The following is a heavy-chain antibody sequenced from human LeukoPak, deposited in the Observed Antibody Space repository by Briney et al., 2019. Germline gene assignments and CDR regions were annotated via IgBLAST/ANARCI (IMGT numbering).Heavy chain of an antibody. J-gene: IGHJ6*02. CDR1: GFTFSSYS. CDR3: ARDPAYSSSWGSVVSSYYYYYGMDV. V-gene: IGHV3-21*01. CDR2: ISSSSSGYI. Sequence: GGSLRLSCAASGFTFSSYSMNWVRQAPGKGLEWVSSISSSSSGYIYYADSVKGRFTISRDNAKNSLYLQMNSLRAEDTAVYYCARDPAYSSSWGSVVSSYYYYYGMDVWGQGTTVTVSS. D-gene: IGHD6-13*01.